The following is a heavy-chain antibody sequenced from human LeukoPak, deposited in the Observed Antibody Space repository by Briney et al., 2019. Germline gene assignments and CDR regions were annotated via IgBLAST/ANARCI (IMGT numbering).Heavy chain of an antibody. J-gene: IGHJ4*02. D-gene: IGHD2-21*02. CDR2: ISGSGGST. Sequence: GGSLRLSCAASGFTFSSYAMSRVRQAPGKGLEWVSAISGSGGSTYYADSVKGRFTISRDNSKNTLYLQMNSLRAEDTAVYYCAKAGGDWVEYFDYWGQGTLVTVSS. V-gene: IGHV3-23*01. CDR3: AKAGGDWVEYFDY. CDR1: GFTFSSYA.